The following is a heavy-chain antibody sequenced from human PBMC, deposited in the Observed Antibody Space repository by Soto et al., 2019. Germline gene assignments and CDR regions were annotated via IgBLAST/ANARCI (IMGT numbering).Heavy chain of an antibody. V-gene: IGHV1-18*01. D-gene: IGHD4-17*01. CDR2: IKAYSGNT. CDR3: AIADYGDDDY. J-gene: IGHJ4*02. CDR1: GYTFPTST. Sequence: QLQLVQSGAEAKKPGASVKVSCKASGYTFPTSTISWVRQAPGQGLEWMGWIKAYSGNTNYAQKLQGRVTMTTDTSTNMAYMELRSLTNDDTAIYYCAIADYGDDDYWGQGTLVTVSS.